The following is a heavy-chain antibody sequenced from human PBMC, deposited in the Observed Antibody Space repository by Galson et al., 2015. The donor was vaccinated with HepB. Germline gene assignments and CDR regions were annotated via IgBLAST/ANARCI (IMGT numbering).Heavy chain of an antibody. Sequence: SLRLSCAASEFTFSSYGMHWVRQAPGKGLEWVAVISYDGSKKYYADSVKGRFTISRDNSKNTLYLQMNSLRTEDTAVYYCAREGGSEEWLLRVGWHFDYWGQGTLVTVSS. CDR1: EFTFSSYG. J-gene: IGHJ4*02. CDR3: AREGGSEEWLLRVGWHFDY. V-gene: IGHV3-30*03. D-gene: IGHD6-19*01. CDR2: ISYDGSKK.